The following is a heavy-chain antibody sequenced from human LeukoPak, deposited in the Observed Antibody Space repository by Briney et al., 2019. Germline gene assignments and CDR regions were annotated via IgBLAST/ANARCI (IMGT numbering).Heavy chain of an antibody. CDR2: ISSSGSTI. Sequence: LSLTCIVSGGSISSYYWSWIRQPPGKGLEWVSYISSSGSTIYYADSVKGRFTISRDNAKNSLYLQMNSLRAEDTAVYYCARDFAAASGYYYGMDVWGQGTTVTVSS. V-gene: IGHV3-11*01. D-gene: IGHD2-2*01. CDR1: GGSISSYY. J-gene: IGHJ6*02. CDR3: ARDFAAASGYYYGMDV.